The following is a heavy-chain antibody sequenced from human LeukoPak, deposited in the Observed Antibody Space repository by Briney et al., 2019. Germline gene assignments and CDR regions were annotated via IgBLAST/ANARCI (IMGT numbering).Heavy chain of an antibody. Sequence: ASVKVSCKASGYTFTSYDMHWVRQAPGQRLEWMGWINAGNGNTKYSQKFQGRVTITRDTSASTAYMELSSLRSEDTAVYYCARDRSDWNYVDYWGQGTLVTVSS. CDR1: GYTFTSYD. D-gene: IGHD3/OR15-3a*01. CDR2: INAGNGNT. J-gene: IGHJ4*02. V-gene: IGHV1-3*01. CDR3: ARDRSDWNYVDY.